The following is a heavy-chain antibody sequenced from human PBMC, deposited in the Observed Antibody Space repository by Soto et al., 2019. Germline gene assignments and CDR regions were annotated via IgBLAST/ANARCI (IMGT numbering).Heavy chain of an antibody. Sequence: QVQLVEFGGGVVQPGRSLRLSCAASRFTFSNYAMHWVRQAPGKGLQWVALISFDGSTKYYADSVKGRFTISRDNSKYTLYLLMNSLRAEDTAVYYCARSPGYCSTTRCYGRDFAMDVWGQGTTVTVSS. D-gene: IGHD2-2*01. CDR1: RFTFSNYA. CDR3: ARSPGYCSTTRCYGRDFAMDV. J-gene: IGHJ6*02. CDR2: ISFDGSTK. V-gene: IGHV3-30-3*01.